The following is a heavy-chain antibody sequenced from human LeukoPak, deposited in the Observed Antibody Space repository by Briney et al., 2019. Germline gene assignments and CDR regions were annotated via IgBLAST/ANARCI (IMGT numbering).Heavy chain of an antibody. V-gene: IGHV3-23*01. CDR3: AKGIDSSPLAIPWFDP. D-gene: IGHD6-6*01. CDR2: ISGSGGST. Sequence: PGGSLRLSCAASGFTFSSYAMSWVRQAPGKGLEWVSAISGSGGSTYYADSVKGRFTISRDNSKNTLYLQMNSLRAEDTAVYYCAKGIDSSPLAIPWFDPWGQGTLVTVSS. J-gene: IGHJ5*02. CDR1: GFTFSSYA.